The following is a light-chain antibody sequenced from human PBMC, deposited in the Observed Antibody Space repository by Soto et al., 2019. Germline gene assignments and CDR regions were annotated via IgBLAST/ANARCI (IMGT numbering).Light chain of an antibody. CDR2: DNN. CDR1: SSNFGAGYD. V-gene: IGLV1-40*01. Sequence: QSVLTQPPSVSGAPGQRVTISCTGSSSNFGAGYDVHWYQQLPGTAPKLLIYDNNNRPSGVPDRFSGSKSGTSASLVITGLQAEDEADYYCQSYDRSLSGYVFGTGTKLTVL. J-gene: IGLJ1*01. CDR3: QSYDRSLSGYV.